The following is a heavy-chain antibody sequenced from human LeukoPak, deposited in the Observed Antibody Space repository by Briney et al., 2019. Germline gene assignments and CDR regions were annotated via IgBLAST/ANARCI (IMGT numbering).Heavy chain of an antibody. CDR3: ASVAAAGLH. CDR1: GGSFSGYY. Sequence: SETLSLTCAVYGGSFSGYYWSWIRQPPGKGLEWIGEINHSGTTNYNPSLKSRVTISVDTSKNQFFLKVSSVTAADTAVYYCASVAAAGLHWGQGTLVTVSS. CDR2: INHSGTT. J-gene: IGHJ4*02. D-gene: IGHD6-13*01. V-gene: IGHV4-34*01.